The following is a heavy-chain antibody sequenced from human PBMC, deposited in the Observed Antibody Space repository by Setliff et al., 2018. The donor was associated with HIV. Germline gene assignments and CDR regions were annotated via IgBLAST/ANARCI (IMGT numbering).Heavy chain of an antibody. CDR3: ARVRLYNAALDY. D-gene: IGHD3-10*01. J-gene: IGHJ4*02. CDR1: GFTVSTYY. V-gene: IGHV3-66*02. CDR2: IYSGGST. Sequence: GSLRLSCAASGFTVSTYYMSWVRQAPGKGLEWVSTIYSGGSTYHADSVKGRFTLSRDSSKNTLSLQMNSLRPEDTAVYYCARVRLYNAALDYWGQGTLVTVS.